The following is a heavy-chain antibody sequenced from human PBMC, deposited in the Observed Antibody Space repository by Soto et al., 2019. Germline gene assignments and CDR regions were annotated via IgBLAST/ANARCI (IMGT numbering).Heavy chain of an antibody. D-gene: IGHD3-22*01. Sequence: EVQLVESGGGLVQTGGSLRLSCEASGFTFSSNGMNWVRQAPGKGLEWVSFISIGSSTINYADSGRGRFTISRANAKTSLYLQMNSLRDEDTAVYYCARDWGVYDSDIRTHIPHLDSWGQGTLVTVSS. CDR1: GFTFSSNG. V-gene: IGHV3-48*02. J-gene: IGHJ4*02. CDR3: ARDWGVYDSDIRTHIPHLDS. CDR2: ISIGSSTI.